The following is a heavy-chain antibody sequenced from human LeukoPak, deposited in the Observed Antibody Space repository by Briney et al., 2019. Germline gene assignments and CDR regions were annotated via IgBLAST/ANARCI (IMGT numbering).Heavy chain of an antibody. CDR2: IYYSGST. CDR3: AISSTSCCLMNYYGMDV. D-gene: IGHD2-2*01. CDR1: GGSISSYY. V-gene: IGHV4-59*01. Sequence: KPSETLSLTCTVSGGSISSYYWSWIRQPPGKGLEWIGYIYYSGSTNYNPSLKSRVTISVDTSKNQFSLKLSSVSAADTAVYYCAISSTSCCLMNYYGMDVWGQGTTVTVSS. J-gene: IGHJ6*02.